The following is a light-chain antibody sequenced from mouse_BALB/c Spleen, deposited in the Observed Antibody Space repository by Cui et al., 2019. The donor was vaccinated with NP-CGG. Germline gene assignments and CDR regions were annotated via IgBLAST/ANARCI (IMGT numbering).Light chain of an antibody. CDR3: ALWYSNHWV. CDR1: TGAVTTSNY. CDR2: GTN. Sequence: QAVVTRTHALTTSPGETVTLTCRSSTGAVTTSNYANWVQEKPDHLFTGLIGGTNNRAPGVPARFSGSLIGDKAALTITGAQAEDEAIYFCALWYSNHWVFGGGAKLTVL. J-gene: IGLJ1*01. V-gene: IGLV1*01.